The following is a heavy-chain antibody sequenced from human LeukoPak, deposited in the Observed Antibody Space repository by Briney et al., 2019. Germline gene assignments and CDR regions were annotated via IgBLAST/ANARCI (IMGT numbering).Heavy chain of an antibody. D-gene: IGHD2-15*01. CDR1: GFTFSDYS. V-gene: IGHV3-21*01. J-gene: IGHJ6*03. CDR2: ITSSGPFT. CDR3: VRDGVFGRYFYHYMDV. Sequence: PGGSLRLSCAASGFTFSDYSFNWVRQSPGKGLEWVSSITSSGPFTYYADSVKGRFTMSRDNAKNSLYLQMNSLRAEDTAIYYCVRDGVFGRYFYHYMDVWGKGTTVTVSS.